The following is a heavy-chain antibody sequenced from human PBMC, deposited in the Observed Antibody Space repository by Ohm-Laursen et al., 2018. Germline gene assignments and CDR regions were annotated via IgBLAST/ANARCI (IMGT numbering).Heavy chain of an antibody. J-gene: IGHJ4*02. Sequence: SLRLSCAASGFTFSGFDMNWVRQAPGKGLEWVSDISTGGGGTYYADSVKGRFTISRDNSKNTLYLQMDSLRVEDTAVYYCAKGHRGSPGLDYWGQGTLVTVSS. CDR3: AKGHRGSPGLDY. CDR1: GFTFSGFD. V-gene: IGHV3-23*01. D-gene: IGHD3-10*01. CDR2: ISTGGGGT.